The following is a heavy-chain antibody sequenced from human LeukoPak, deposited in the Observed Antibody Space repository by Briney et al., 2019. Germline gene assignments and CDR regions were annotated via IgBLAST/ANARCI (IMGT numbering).Heavy chain of an antibody. CDR3: AKDPFYSSSAHDY. D-gene: IGHD6-13*01. V-gene: IGHV3-53*01. Sequence: QAGGSLRLSCAASGFTVTDNYMNWVRQSSGKGLEWVSVIYGGGDTNYADSVKGRFIISRDTSKNTLYLQMNSLRAEDTAVYYCAKDPFYSSSAHDYWGQGTLVTVSS. CDR1: GFTVTDNY. J-gene: IGHJ4*02. CDR2: IYGGGDT.